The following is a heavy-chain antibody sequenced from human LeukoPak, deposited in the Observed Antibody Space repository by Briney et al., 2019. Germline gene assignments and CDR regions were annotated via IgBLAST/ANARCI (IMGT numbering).Heavy chain of an antibody. Sequence: PSETLSLTCAVYGGSFSGYYWSWIRQPSGKGLEWIGEINHSGSTNYNPSLKSRVTISVDTSKNQFSLKLSSVTAADTAVYYCARGRMRQQWLVRGSFDYWGQGTLVTVSS. D-gene: IGHD6-19*01. J-gene: IGHJ4*02. V-gene: IGHV4-34*01. CDR3: ARGRMRQQWLVRGSFDY. CDR2: INHSGST. CDR1: GGSFSGYY.